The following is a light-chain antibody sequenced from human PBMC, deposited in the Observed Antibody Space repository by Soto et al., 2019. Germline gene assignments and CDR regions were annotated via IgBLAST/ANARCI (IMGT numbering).Light chain of an antibody. V-gene: IGLV4-60*03. CDR3: ETWDSQGEV. CDR1: SGHSSYI. CDR2: LEGSGSY. Sequence: QAVVTQSSSASASLGSSVKLTCTLSSGHSSYIIAWHQQQPGKAPRYLMKLEGSGSYNKGSRVPDRFSGSSSGADRYLTISNLQSEDEADYYCETWDSQGEVFGGGTKVTVL. J-gene: IGLJ2*01.